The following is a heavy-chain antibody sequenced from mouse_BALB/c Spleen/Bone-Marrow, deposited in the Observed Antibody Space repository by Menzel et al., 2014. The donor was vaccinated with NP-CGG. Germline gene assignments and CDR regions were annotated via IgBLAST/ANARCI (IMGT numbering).Heavy chain of an antibody. D-gene: IGHD2-4*01. CDR1: GYSFTSFI. Sequence: VQLKQSGPELVKPGASVKMSCKASGYSFTSFILHWVKMRPGQGLEWIGYTNPYNDGTKYNEKFKGKAILTSDKSSGSANMELSSLTSEDSAVYYCARAMIYYYAMDYWGQGTSVTVSS. J-gene: IGHJ4*01. CDR2: TNPYNDGT. CDR3: ARAMIYYYAMDY. V-gene: IGHV1-14*01.